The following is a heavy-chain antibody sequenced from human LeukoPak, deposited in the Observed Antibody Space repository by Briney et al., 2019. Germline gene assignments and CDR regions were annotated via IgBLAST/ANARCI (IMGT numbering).Heavy chain of an antibody. J-gene: IGHJ5*02. D-gene: IGHD3-16*02. CDR3: ARGFPDYVWGSYRRNWFDP. V-gene: IGHV4-34*01. CDR2: INHSGST. Sequence: SETLSLTCAVYGGSFIGYYWSWIRQPPGKGLEWIGEINHSGSTNYNPSLKSRVTISVDTSKNQFSLKLSSVTAAGTAVYYCARGFPDYVWGSYRRNWFDPWGQGTLVTVSS. CDR1: GGSFIGYY.